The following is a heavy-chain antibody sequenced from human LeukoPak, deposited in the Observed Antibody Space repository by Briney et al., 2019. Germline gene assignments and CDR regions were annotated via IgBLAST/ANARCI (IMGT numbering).Heavy chain of an antibody. V-gene: IGHV3-21*01. CDR3: ARVTGVVRGSSDY. CDR1: GFTFSNYA. J-gene: IGHJ4*02. D-gene: IGHD3-10*01. Sequence: GGSLRLSCAASGFTFSNYALNWVRQVPGTGREWVSFISSSGSYINYADSVKGRFTNARDNAKTSLYLQMNSLRAEDTAVYYCARVTGVVRGSSDYWGQGTLVTVSS. CDR2: ISSSGSYI.